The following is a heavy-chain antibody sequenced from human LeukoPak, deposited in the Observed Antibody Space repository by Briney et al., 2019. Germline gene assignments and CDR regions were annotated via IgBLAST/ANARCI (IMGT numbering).Heavy chain of an antibody. V-gene: IGHV4-34*01. CDR1: GGSLFDYY. D-gene: IGHD5-18*01. J-gene: IGHJ4*02. CDR3: CLVGDTEEADTLPLEY. Sequence: ETLSLTFPASGGSLFDYYWTWIRQSPGKGLEWIVEVKHNGNTNYNDSVKNRLTIFEDTSKNAFSLQMTSVTAADTAVYYCCLVGDTEEADTLPLEYWGQGTLVTASS. CDR2: VKHNGNT.